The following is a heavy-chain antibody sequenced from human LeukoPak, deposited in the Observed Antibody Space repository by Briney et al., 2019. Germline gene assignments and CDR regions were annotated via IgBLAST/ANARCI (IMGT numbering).Heavy chain of an antibody. Sequence: SETLSLTCTVSGGSISSYYWSWIRQPAGKGLEWIGSIYHSGSTYYNPSLKSRVTISVDTSKNQFSLKLSSVTAADTAVYYCARDLIAVAGTPFDYWGQGTLVTVSS. V-gene: IGHV4-4*07. D-gene: IGHD6-19*01. CDR2: IYHSGST. J-gene: IGHJ4*02. CDR1: GGSISSYY. CDR3: ARDLIAVAGTPFDY.